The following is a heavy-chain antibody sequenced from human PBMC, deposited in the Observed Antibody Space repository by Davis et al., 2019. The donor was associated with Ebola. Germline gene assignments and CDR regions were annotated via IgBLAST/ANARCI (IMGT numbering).Heavy chain of an antibody. CDR1: GGSISSSNW. Sequence: MPSETLSLTCAVSGGSISSSNWWSWVRQPPGKGLEWIGEIYHSGSTNYNPSLKSRVTISVDTSKNQFSLKLSSVTAADTAVYYCARGQGYCSSTSCYGGSFDYWGQGTLVTVSS. V-gene: IGHV4-4*02. CDR3: ARGQGYCSSTSCYGGSFDY. J-gene: IGHJ4*02. D-gene: IGHD2-2*01. CDR2: IYHSGST.